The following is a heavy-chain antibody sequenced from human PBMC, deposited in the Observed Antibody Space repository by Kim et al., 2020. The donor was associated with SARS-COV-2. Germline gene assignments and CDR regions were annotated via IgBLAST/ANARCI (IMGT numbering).Heavy chain of an antibody. Sequence: YNVDSVKDRFTISRDNSKNKLYLQMDSPRTEDTAVYYCAGDKQTGHYYIDVWGKGSTVTVSS. V-gene: IGHV3-30*03. CDR3: AGDKQTGHYYIDV. J-gene: IGHJ6*03.